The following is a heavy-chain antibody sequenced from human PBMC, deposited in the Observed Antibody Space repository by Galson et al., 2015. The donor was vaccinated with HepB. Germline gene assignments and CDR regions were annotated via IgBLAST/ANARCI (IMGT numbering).Heavy chain of an antibody. CDR1: GFTFSNYG. D-gene: IGHD3-3*01. J-gene: IGHJ4*01. V-gene: IGHV3-33*08. CDR2: IWSDGSKK. Sequence: SLRLSCAASGFTFSNYGMHWVRQAPGKGLEWVSGIWSDGSKKHYIDSVKGRFTISRDSSKNTLYLHMNSLRVEDTAVYSCAREGDPDDFWSGLDYWGHGTLVTVSS. CDR3: AREGDPDDFWSGLDY.